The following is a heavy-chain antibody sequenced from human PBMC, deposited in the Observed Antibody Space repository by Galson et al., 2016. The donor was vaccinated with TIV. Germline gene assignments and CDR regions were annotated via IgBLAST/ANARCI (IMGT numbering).Heavy chain of an antibody. CDR1: GFSLNTDGMC. D-gene: IGHD3-22*01. CDR2: IDWDDDK. V-gene: IGHV2-70*11. CDR3: ARISGYYDSSGHYIPRSFDY. Sequence: PALVKPTQTLTLTCTFSGFSLNTDGMCVNWIRQPPGKALEWLARIDWDDDKSYTSSLKTRLTISKDTSKNQVFLTMTNMDPVDTATYYCARISGYYDSSGHYIPRSFDYWGQGNLVTVSS. J-gene: IGHJ4*02.